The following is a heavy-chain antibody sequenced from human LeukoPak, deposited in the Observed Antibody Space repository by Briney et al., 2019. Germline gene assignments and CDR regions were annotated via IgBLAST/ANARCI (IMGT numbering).Heavy chain of an antibody. V-gene: IGHV3-23*01. CDR2: ISGGGDST. Sequence: GGSLRLSCAASGFTFSSYVMSGVRQAPGKGLEWVSAISGGGDSTYYAASVKGRFTISRDNSKNTMYLQMNSLGAEDTAIYYCAKDRTTGTSPPGLWGQGTLVPVSS. J-gene: IGHJ4*02. CDR3: AKDRTTGTSPPGL. CDR1: GFTFSSYV. D-gene: IGHD1-1*01.